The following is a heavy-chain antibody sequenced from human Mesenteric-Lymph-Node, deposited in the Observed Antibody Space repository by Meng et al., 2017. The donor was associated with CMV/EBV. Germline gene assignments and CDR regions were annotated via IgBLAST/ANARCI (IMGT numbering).Heavy chain of an antibody. D-gene: IGHD5-24*01. Sequence: GESLKISCAASGFTFSSYAMHWVRQAPGKGLEWVAVISYDGSNKYYADSVKGRFTISRDNSKNTLYLQMNSLRAEDTAVYYCARDSDGYNTGWFDPWGQGTLVTVSS. V-gene: IGHV3-30*04. J-gene: IGHJ5*02. CDR1: GFTFSSYA. CDR3: ARDSDGYNTGWFDP. CDR2: ISYDGSNK.